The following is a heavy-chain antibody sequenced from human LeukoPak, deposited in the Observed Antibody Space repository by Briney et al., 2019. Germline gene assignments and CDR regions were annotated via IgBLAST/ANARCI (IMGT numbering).Heavy chain of an antibody. CDR1: GFTFSDYY. D-gene: IGHD3-22*01. V-gene: IGHV3-11*06. Sequence: SGGPLRLSCAASGFTFSDYYMSWIRQAPGKGLEWVSYISSSSSYTNYADSVKGRFTISRDNAKNSLYLQINSLRAEDTAVYYCGRDNYFYDSSGYYYWIDYWGEGALVTVSS. J-gene: IGHJ4*02. CDR2: ISSSSSYT. CDR3: GRDNYFYDSSGYYYWIDY.